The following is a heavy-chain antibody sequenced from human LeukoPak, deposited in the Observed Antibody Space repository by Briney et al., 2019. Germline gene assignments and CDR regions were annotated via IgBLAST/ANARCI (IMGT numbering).Heavy chain of an antibody. V-gene: IGHV1-18*01. J-gene: IGHJ6*03. D-gene: IGHD6-19*01. CDR1: GCTFTSYG. CDR2: ISAYNDNT. CDR3: ARGAVAGNYYYYMDV. Sequence: SVKVSCKASGCTFTSYGISWVRQAPGQGLEWMGWISAYNDNTNSAQKLQGRVTMSTDTSTSTAYMELRSLRSDDTAVYYCARGAVAGNYYYYMDVWGKGTTVTVSS.